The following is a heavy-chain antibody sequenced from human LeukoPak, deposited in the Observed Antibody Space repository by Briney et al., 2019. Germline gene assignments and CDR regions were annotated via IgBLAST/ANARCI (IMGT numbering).Heavy chain of an antibody. Sequence: GGSLRLSCATSGFSFSSYAMSWVRQAPGKGLEWVSAMSSSDDGRYYAASVRGRFTISRDSAKNSLYLQMNSLRVEDTAVYYCARDRRYYESSGHDYWGQGILVTVSS. D-gene: IGHD3-22*01. CDR2: MSSSDDGR. J-gene: IGHJ4*02. CDR1: GFSFSSYA. V-gene: IGHV3-23*01. CDR3: ARDRRYYESSGHDY.